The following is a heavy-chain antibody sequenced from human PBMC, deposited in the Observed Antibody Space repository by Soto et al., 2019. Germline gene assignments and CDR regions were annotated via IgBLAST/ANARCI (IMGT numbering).Heavy chain of an antibody. V-gene: IGHV4-59*01. J-gene: IGHJ6*02. Sequence: VSGGLTSPDYWTWIRQPPGKGLEWIGYIYYSGSSNYNPSLKSRVTMSVDTSKNQFSLQLSSVTAADTAVYYCARDFQYCSGGYCYSDLYGIDVWGQWTTVT. D-gene: IGHD2-15*01. CDR3: ARDFQYCSGGYCYSDLYGIDV. CDR2: IYYSGSS. CDR1: GGLTSPDY.